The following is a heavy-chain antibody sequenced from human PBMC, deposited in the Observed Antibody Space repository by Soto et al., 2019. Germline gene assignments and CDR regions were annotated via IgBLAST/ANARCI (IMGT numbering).Heavy chain of an antibody. CDR2: VSASGGTI. Sequence: EVQLVESGGGLVQPGGSLRLSCAASGFTFSDYEMDWVRQAPGKGLEWVAYVSASGGTIFYADSVKGRVIISRDNAESSLFLQMNSLRADDTAVYYCTKEKSVVDSGYDAFDVWGQGTMVTVS. V-gene: IGHV3-48*03. J-gene: IGHJ3*01. D-gene: IGHD5-12*01. CDR1: GFTFSDYE. CDR3: TKEKSVVDSGYDAFDV.